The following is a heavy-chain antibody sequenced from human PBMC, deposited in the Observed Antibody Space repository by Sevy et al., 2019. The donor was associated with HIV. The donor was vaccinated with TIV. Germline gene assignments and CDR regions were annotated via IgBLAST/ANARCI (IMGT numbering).Heavy chain of an antibody. CDR1: GYTFTGYY. Sequence: ASVKVSCKASGYTFTGYYMHWVRQAPGQGLEWMGRINPNSGGTNYAQKFQGRVTMTRDTSISTAYMELSRLRSDDTAVYYCARGFLEWLSFLDYWGQGTLVTVS. D-gene: IGHD3-3*01. CDR3: ARGFLEWLSFLDY. V-gene: IGHV1-2*06. CDR2: INPNSGGT. J-gene: IGHJ4*02.